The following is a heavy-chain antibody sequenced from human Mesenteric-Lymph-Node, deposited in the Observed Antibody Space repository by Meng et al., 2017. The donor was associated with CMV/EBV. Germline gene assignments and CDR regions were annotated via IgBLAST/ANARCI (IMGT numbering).Heavy chain of an antibody. CDR1: EDYISINASR. CDR2: IYHSGST. D-gene: IGHD1-20*01. V-gene: IGHV4-4*02. CDR3: ARDITGSGDY. J-gene: IGHJ4*02. Sequence: TCAVSEDYISINASRWSWVRQPPGKGLEWIGEIYHSGSTNYNPSLKSRVSMSVDKFKNQFSLKLTSVTAADTAVYYCARDITGSGDYWGQGTLVTVSS.